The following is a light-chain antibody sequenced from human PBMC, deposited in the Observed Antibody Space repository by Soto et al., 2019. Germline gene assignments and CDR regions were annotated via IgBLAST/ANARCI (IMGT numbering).Light chain of an antibody. CDR3: SSYTSSSTPLDEV. V-gene: IGLV2-14*01. CDR1: SSDVGGYNY. J-gene: IGLJ2*01. CDR2: DVS. Sequence: QSALTQPASVSGSPGQSITISCTGTSSDVGGYNYVSWYQQHPGKAPKLMIYDVSNRPSGVSNRFSGSKSGNTASLTISGLQAEDEADYDCSSYTSSSTPLDEVFGGGTKLTVL.